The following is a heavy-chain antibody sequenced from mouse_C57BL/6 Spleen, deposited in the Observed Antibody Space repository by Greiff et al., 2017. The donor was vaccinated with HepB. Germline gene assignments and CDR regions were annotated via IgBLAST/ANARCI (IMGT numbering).Heavy chain of an antibody. Sequence: VQLQQSGPELVKPGASVKISCKASGYAFSSSWMNWVKQRPGKGLEWIGRIYPGDGDTNYNGKFKGKAKLTADKSSSTAYMQLSSLTSEDSAVYFCARSGPYAMDYWGQGTSVTVSS. CDR3: ARSGPYAMDY. V-gene: IGHV1-82*01. J-gene: IGHJ4*01. D-gene: IGHD4-1*01. CDR2: IYPGDGDT. CDR1: GYAFSSSW.